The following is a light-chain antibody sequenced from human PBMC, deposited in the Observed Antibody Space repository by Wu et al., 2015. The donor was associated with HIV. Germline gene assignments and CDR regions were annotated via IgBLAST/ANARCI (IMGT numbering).Light chain of an antibody. V-gene: IGKV3-20*01. J-gene: IGKJ1*01. CDR2: GAS. CDR1: QTVNSNY. Sequence: NVLTQSPGTLSLSPGERATLSCRASQTVNSNYLAWYQQKPGQAPRLLIYGASTRATGVPDRFSGSGSGTDFTLTISRLEPEDFAVFYCQQYGRSSWTFGQGTKVEIK. CDR3: QQYGRSSWT.